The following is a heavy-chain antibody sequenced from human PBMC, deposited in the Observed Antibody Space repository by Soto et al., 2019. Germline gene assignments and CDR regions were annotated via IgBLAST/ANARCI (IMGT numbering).Heavy chain of an antibody. CDR1: GFTFSSYG. Sequence: GGSLRLSCAASGFTFSSYGMHWVRQAPGKGLEWVAVISYDGSNKYYADSVKGRFTISRDNSKNTLYLQMNSLRAEDTAVYYCAKDNSAADYSPNYYGMDVWGQGTTVTVSS. J-gene: IGHJ6*02. CDR3: AKDNSAADYSPNYYGMDV. CDR2: ISYDGSNK. D-gene: IGHD6-13*01. V-gene: IGHV3-30*18.